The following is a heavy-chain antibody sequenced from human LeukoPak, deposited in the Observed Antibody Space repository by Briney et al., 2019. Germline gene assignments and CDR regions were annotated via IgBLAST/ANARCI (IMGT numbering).Heavy chain of an antibody. CDR2: IWYDGSNK. V-gene: IGHV3-33*01. D-gene: IGHD5-12*01. CDR3: VRDIGGFYRGYGDS. Sequence: GGSLRLSCAASGLTFSNHGMYWVRQAPGKGLEWVAVIWYDGSNKYYGDSVKGRFTISRDNSKNSLYLQMDSLRVEDTAVYYCVRDIGGFYRGYGDSWGQGTLVTVSS. J-gene: IGHJ4*02. CDR1: GLTFSNHG.